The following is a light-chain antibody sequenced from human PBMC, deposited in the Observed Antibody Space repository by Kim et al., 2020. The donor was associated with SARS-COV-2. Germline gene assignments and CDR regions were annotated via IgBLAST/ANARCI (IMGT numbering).Light chain of an antibody. V-gene: IGLV1-40*01. CDR1: SSNIGAGYD. Sequence: QSVLTQPPSVSGAPGQRVTISCTGSSSNIGAGYDVHWYQQLPGTAPKLLIYGNSNRPSGVPDRFSGSKSGTSASLAITGLQAEDEADYYCQSYDSSLSCSDVVFGGGTQLTVL. J-gene: IGLJ2*01. CDR2: GNS. CDR3: QSYDSSLSCSDVV.